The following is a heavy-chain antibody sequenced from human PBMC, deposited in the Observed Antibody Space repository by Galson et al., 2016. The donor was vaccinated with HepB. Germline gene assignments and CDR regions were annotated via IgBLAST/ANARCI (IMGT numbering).Heavy chain of an antibody. D-gene: IGHD2-15*01. CDR2: ISIRSTYI. V-gene: IGHV3-21*01. CDR1: GFALRNYS. CDR3: ARGCRGGSCVDY. J-gene: IGHJ4*02. Sequence: SLRLSCAASGFALRNYSMHWVRQAPGKGLEWVSSISIRSTYIYYADSVRGRFTISRDNAKNSLYLQMNSLRAEDTAVYYCARGCRGGSCVDYWGQGTLVTVSS.